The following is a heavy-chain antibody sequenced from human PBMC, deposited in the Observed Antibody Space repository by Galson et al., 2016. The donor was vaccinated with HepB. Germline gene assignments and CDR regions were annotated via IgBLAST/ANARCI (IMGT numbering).Heavy chain of an antibody. Sequence: SVKVSCKASGYTFTSRVVHWARQAPGQRLEWMGWINGGTGNTDYSQKFQGRVTFTRDTSASTAYMELSSLTSEDTAVYYCARGVTEATFWFDPWGQGTLVTVSS. J-gene: IGHJ5*02. CDR3: ARGVTEATFWFDP. CDR1: GYTFTSRV. D-gene: IGHD1-26*01. CDR2: INGGTGNT. V-gene: IGHV1-3*01.